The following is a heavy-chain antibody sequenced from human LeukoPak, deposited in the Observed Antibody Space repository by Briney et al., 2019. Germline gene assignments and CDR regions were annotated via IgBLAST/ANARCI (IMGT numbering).Heavy chain of an antibody. J-gene: IGHJ4*02. Sequence: SSETLSLTCTVSGGYISSYYWSWIRQPPGKGLEWIGYIYYSGSTNYNPSLKSRVTISVDTSKNQFSLKLNSVTAADTAVYYCARDNGMVRGVINYWGQGTLVTVSS. CDR3: ARDNGMVRGVINY. CDR1: GGYISSYY. D-gene: IGHD3-10*01. V-gene: IGHV4-59*01. CDR2: IYYSGST.